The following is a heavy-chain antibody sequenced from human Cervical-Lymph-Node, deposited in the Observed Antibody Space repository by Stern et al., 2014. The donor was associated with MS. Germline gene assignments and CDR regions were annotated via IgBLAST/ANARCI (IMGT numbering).Heavy chain of an antibody. V-gene: IGHV4-31*03. CDR2: IHHRGAT. J-gene: IGHJ3*02. CDR3: AAIGPLMEGAAFDI. Sequence: QVQLQESGPGLVKPSQTLSLSCTVSGAPVNSGGYYWTWIRQVPGKGLEWIGYIHHRGATFYNPPLKSRVTIPVDTSENQVSLMLSSVTAADTAVYYCAAIGPLMEGAAFDIWGQGTLVTVSS. CDR1: GAPVNSGGYY. D-gene: IGHD3-16*01.